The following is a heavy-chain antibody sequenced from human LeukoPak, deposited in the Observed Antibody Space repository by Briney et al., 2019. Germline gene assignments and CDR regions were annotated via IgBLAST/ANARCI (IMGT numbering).Heavy chain of an antibody. CDR3: ARASSGSLDAFDI. Sequence: ASVKVSCKASGYTFTGYYMHWVRQAPGQGLEWMGWINPNSGGTNYAQKFQGRVTMTRDTSISTAYMELSRLRSDDTGVYYCARASSGSLDAFDIWGQGTMVTVSS. CDR2: INPNSGGT. D-gene: IGHD1-26*01. V-gene: IGHV1-2*02. J-gene: IGHJ3*02. CDR1: GYTFTGYY.